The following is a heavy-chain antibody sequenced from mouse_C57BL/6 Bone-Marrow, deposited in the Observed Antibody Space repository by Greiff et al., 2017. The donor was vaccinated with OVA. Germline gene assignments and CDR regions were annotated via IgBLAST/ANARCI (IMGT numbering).Heavy chain of an antibody. CDR2: IHPNSGST. CDR3: ARVYGYRNYFDY. V-gene: IGHV1-64*01. D-gene: IGHD2-2*01. J-gene: IGHJ2*01. CDR1: GYTFTSYW. Sequence: VQLQQPGAELVKPGASVKLSCKASGYTFTSYWMHWVKQSPGQGLEWIGMIHPNSGSTNYNEKFKSKATLTVDKSSSTAYMQLSSLTSEDSAVYYCARVYGYRNYFDYWGQGTTLTVSS.